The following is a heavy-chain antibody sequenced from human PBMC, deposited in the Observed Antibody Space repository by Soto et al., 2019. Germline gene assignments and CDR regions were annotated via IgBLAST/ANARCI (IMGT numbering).Heavy chain of an antibody. CDR1: GGSVSSGSYY. CDR3: ESEYSREMTMN. Sequence: SETLSLTYTVSGGSVSSGSYYLSWIRQPPGKGLEWIGYIYFTGGTNYNPSLKSRVTISIDTSKNQFSLKLSSVTTADTSVYFCESEYSREMTMNWGQGTLVT. V-gene: IGHV4-61*01. D-gene: IGHD3-22*01. CDR2: IYFTGGT. J-gene: IGHJ4*01.